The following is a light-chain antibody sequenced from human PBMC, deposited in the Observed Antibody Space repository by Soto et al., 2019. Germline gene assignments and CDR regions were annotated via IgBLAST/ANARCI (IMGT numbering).Light chain of an antibody. J-gene: IGKJ1*01. CDR3: QHYNSYSEA. Sequence: DIQMTQSPSTLSGSVGDRVTITCRASQTISSCLAWYQRKPGKAPKLLIYKASTLKSGVPSRFSGSGSGTEFTLTISSLQPDDFATYYCQHYNSYSEAFGQGTKVDI. CDR1: QTISSC. CDR2: KAS. V-gene: IGKV1-5*03.